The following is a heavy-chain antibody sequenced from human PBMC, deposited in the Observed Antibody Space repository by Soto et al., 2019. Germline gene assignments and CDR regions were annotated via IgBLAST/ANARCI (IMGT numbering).Heavy chain of an antibody. J-gene: IGHJ5*02. D-gene: IGHD6-13*01. Sequence: GGSLRLSCAASGFTFSSYSMNWVRQAPGKGLEWVSSISSSSSYIYYADSVKGRFTISRDNAKNSLYLQMNSLRAEDTAVYYCARGPYSSSWFNWFDPWGQGTLVTV. V-gene: IGHV3-21*01. CDR2: ISSSSSYI. CDR3: ARGPYSSSWFNWFDP. CDR1: GFTFSSYS.